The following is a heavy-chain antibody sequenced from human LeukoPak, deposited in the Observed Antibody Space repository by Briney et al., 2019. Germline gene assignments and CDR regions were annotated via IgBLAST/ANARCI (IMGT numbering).Heavy chain of an antibody. CDR3: ARVMGRGWLGGWGSGWYFFPYYMDV. D-gene: IGHD6-19*01. J-gene: IGHJ6*03. Sequence: GASVKVSCKASGYTFTSYGISWVRQAPGQGLEWMGWISAYNGNTNYAQKLQGRVTMTTDTSTSTAYMELRSLRSDDTAVYYCARVMGRGWLGGWGSGWYFFPYYMDVWGKGTTVTISS. V-gene: IGHV1-18*01. CDR1: GYTFTSYG. CDR2: ISAYNGNT.